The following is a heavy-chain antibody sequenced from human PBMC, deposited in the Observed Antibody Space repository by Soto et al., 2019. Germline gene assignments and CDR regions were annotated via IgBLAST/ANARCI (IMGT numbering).Heavy chain of an antibody. J-gene: IGHJ4*02. D-gene: IGHD5-18*01. CDR1: GYTFTSYD. Sequence: GASVKVSCKASGYTFTSYDINWVRQATGQGLEWMGWMNPNSGNTGYAQKFQGRVTMTRNTSISTAYMELSSLRSDDTAVYYCARDNGYSYGTGRVDYWGQGTLVTVSS. V-gene: IGHV1-8*01. CDR2: MNPNSGNT. CDR3: ARDNGYSYGTGRVDY.